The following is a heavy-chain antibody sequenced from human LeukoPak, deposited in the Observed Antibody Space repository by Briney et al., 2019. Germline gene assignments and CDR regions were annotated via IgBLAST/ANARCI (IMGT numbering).Heavy chain of an antibody. V-gene: IGHV3-21*01. Sequence: GGSLRLSCAASGFTFSGYSMNWVRQAPGKGLEWVSSISSSSSYIYYADSVKGRFTISRDNAMNSLYLQMNSLRAEDTAVYYCASAPRDAFDIWGQGTMVTVSS. CDR1: GFTFSGYS. CDR2: ISSSSSYI. J-gene: IGHJ3*02. CDR3: ASAPRDAFDI.